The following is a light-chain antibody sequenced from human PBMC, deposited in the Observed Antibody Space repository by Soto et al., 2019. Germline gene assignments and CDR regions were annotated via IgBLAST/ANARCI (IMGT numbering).Light chain of an antibody. V-gene: IGKV3-20*01. J-gene: IGKJ1*01. Sequence: EIVSTQSPGTLSLSPGERATLSCRASQSVSSSYLAWYQQRPGQAPRLLIYGASNRATGIPDRFSGSGSGTDFTLTISRLEPEDFAVYYCQQYGSSPSWTFGQGTKVEIK. CDR1: QSVSSSY. CDR2: GAS. CDR3: QQYGSSPSWT.